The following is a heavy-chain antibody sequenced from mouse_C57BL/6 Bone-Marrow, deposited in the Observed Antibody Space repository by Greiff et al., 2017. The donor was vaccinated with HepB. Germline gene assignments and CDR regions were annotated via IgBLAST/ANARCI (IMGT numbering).Heavy chain of an antibody. J-gene: IGHJ2*01. CDR2: ISSGSSTI. CDR3: ARTPTTVGDFDY. D-gene: IGHD1-1*01. Sequence: FVNPVVSLNLSCSASGFTFIDYVMHWVRQAPEKGLEWVAYISSGSSTIYYADTVKGRFTISRDNAKNTLFLQMTSLRSEDTAMYYCARTPTTVGDFDYWGQGTTLTVSS. V-gene: IGHV5-17*01. CDR1: GFTFIDYV.